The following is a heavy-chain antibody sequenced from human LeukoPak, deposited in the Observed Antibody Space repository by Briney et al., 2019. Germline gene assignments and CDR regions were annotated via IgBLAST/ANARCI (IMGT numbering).Heavy chain of an antibody. CDR3: ARHKSSGTYPLDY. Sequence: SETLSLTCTVSGGSLSGYYWSWIRQPPGKGLEWIGYIYYSGITNYNPSLKSRVTISVDMSKNQISLKLSSVTAADTAVYYCARHKSSGTYPLDYWGQGTLVTVSS. CDR1: GGSLSGYY. D-gene: IGHD1-26*01. J-gene: IGHJ4*02. CDR2: IYYSGIT. V-gene: IGHV4-59*08.